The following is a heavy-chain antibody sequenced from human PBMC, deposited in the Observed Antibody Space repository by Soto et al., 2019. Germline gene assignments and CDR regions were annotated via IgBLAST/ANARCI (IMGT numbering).Heavy chain of an antibody. CDR1: GFTLSSND. CDR3: ATRPLLPGAP. J-gene: IGHJ3*01. D-gene: IGHD3-22*01. V-gene: IGHV3-53*01. CDR2: IYSSGST. Sequence: EVQLVESGGGLIQPGGSLRLSCAASGFTLSSNDINWVRQAPGKGLEWVSLIYSSGSTSYADSVKGRFTISRDNSKNTLYLQMSSLRAEDTAVYYCATRPLLPGAPWGQGTMVTVSS.